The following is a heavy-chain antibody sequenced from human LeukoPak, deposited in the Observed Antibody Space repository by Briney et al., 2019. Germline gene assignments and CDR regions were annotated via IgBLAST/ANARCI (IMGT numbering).Heavy chain of an antibody. V-gene: IGHV1-2*02. CDR1: RYTFTGKF. CDR3: ARDREGLAYFDY. J-gene: IGHJ4*02. D-gene: IGHD3/OR15-3a*01. CDR2: IDPNSGGT. Sequence: ASVKVSCKASRYTFTGKFIHWVRQAPGQGLEWMGWIDPNSGGTDYAQKFRGRVTMTRDTSTSTAYMDLSSLISDDTAVYYCARDREGLAYFDYWGQGTLVTVSS.